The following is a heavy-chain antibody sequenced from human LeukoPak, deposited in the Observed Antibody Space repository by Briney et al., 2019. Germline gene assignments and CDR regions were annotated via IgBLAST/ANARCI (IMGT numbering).Heavy chain of an antibody. V-gene: IGHV3-7*01. CDR1: GCTFSSYA. CDR2: INREGSDK. CDR3: ARDGVPGGRDV. J-gene: IGHJ6*02. D-gene: IGHD3-16*01. Sequence: GGSLRLSCAASGCTFSSYAMNWVRQAPGKGLEWVANINREGSDKNYVDSVKGRFTISRDNAKNSLYLQMNSLRVEDTAVYYCARDGVPGGRDVWGQGTTVTVS.